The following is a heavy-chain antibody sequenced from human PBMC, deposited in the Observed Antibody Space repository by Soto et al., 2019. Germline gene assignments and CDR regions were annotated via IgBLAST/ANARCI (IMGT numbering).Heavy chain of an antibody. CDR2: VHHSWGS. V-gene: IGHV4-59*08. Sequence: QVQLQESGPGLVKPSETLSLSCTVSGGSINSYYWSWIRQSPGKRMEWIGYVHHSWGSSYNPSLQRRVAISLHTSKSQFSLKVTSVTATETAVYYCARQGFGPLHGLVDVWGQGTTVTVSS. D-gene: IGHD3-10*01. J-gene: IGHJ6*02. CDR1: GGSINSYY. CDR3: ARQGFGPLHGLVDV.